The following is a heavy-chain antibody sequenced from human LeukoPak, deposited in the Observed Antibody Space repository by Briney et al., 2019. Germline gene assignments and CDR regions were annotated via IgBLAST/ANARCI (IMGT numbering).Heavy chain of an antibody. Sequence: PGGSLRLSCAASGFTFSSYEMNWVRQAPGKGLEWVSYISSSGSTIYYADSVKGRFTISRDNAKNSLYLQMNSLRAEDKAVYYCARDSVGGSEPYYFDYWGQGTLVTVSS. V-gene: IGHV3-48*03. CDR2: ISSSGSTI. CDR1: GFTFSSYE. J-gene: IGHJ4*02. CDR3: ARDSVGGSEPYYFDY. D-gene: IGHD4-23*01.